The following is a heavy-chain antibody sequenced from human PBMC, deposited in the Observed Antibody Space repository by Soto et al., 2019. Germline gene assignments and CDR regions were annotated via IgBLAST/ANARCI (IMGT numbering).Heavy chain of an antibody. J-gene: IGHJ3*02. CDR3: ARTADIVVVVAAPLDAFDI. CDR1: GGSISSYY. Sequence: SETLSLTCTVSGGSISSYYWSWIRQPPGKGLEWIGYIYYSGSTNYNPSLKSRVTISVDTSKNQFSLKLSSVTAADTAVYYCARTADIVVVVAAPLDAFDIWGQGTMVTVSS. CDR2: IYYSGST. V-gene: IGHV4-59*08. D-gene: IGHD2-15*01.